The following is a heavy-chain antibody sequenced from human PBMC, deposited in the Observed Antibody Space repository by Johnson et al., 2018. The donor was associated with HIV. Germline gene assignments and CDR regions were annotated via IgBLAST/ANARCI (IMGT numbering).Heavy chain of an antibody. J-gene: IGHJ3*01. CDR3: VRRFYDSSAFDV. V-gene: IGHV3-30-3*01. D-gene: IGHD3-22*01. CDR2: ISYDGGNK. Sequence: VQLVESGGGVVQPGRSLRLSCAASGFTFSSYAMHWVRQAPGKGLARVAVISYDGGNKYYADSAKGRFTISRDNSRYTLFLQMNSLRAEDTAMYFCVRRFYDSSAFDVWGQGTLVTVSS. CDR1: GFTFSSYA.